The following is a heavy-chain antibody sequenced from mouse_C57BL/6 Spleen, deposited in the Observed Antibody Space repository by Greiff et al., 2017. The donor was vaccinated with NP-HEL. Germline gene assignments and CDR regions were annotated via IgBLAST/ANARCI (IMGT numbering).Heavy chain of an antibody. V-gene: IGHV1-80*01. D-gene: IGHD2-10*02. CDR3: ARSGYGNYEDYAMDY. CDR2: IYPGDGDT. CDR1: GYAFSSYW. Sequence: VKLMESGAELVKPGASVKISCKASGYAFSSYWMNWVKQRPGKGLEWIGQIYPGDGDTNYNGKFKGKATLTADKSSSTAYMQLSSLTSEDSAVYFCARSGYGNYEDYAMDYWGQGTSVTVSS. J-gene: IGHJ4*01.